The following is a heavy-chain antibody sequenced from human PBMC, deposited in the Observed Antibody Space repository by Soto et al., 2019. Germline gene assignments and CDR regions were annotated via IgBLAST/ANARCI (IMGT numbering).Heavy chain of an antibody. Sequence: KTSETLSLTCAVSGGSISSGAYSWSWIRQPPGKGLEWIGYLYHGGATYSNPSLKNRVTISGDWSKNQFSLKLNSVTAADTAVYYWARAFTAMGLFDYWGPGILVTVS. CDR3: ARAFTAMGLFDY. CDR2: LYHGGAT. D-gene: IGHD5-18*01. CDR1: GGSISSGAYS. J-gene: IGHJ4*02. V-gene: IGHV4-30-2*01.